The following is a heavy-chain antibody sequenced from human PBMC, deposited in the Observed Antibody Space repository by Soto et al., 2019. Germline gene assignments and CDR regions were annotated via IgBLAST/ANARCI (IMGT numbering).Heavy chain of an antibody. CDR3: TRWVLAAAGTHNYYGMDV. Sequence: GGSLRLSCTASGFTFGDYAMSWFRQAPGKGLEWVGFIRSKAYGGTTEYAASVKGRFTISRDDSKSIAYLQMNSLKTEDTAVYYCTRWVLAAAGTHNYYGMDVWGQGTTVTVSS. D-gene: IGHD6-13*01. J-gene: IGHJ6*02. V-gene: IGHV3-49*03. CDR1: GFTFGDYA. CDR2: IRSKAYGGTT.